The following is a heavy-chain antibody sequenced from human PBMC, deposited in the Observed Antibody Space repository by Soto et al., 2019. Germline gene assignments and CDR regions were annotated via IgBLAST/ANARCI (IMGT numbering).Heavy chain of an antibody. D-gene: IGHD2-2*01. CDR2: MNPNSGDT. CDR3: ARGLYWISNRCDLPYYAFGMDV. Sequence: QVQLVQSGAEVKKPGASVKVSCKISGYAFTTYDINWVRQAPGQGLEWMGWMNPNSGDTGYSQKFQGRVTMTRDTSITSDNMELSSLRSEDTAVYYWARGLYWISNRCDLPYYAFGMDVWGQGTTVTVSS. J-gene: IGHJ6*02. V-gene: IGHV1-8*01. CDR1: GYAFTTYD.